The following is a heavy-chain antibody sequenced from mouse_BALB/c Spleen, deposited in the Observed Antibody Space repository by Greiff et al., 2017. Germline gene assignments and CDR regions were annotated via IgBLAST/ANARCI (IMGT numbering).Heavy chain of an antibody. V-gene: IGHV5-17*02. D-gene: IGHD2-4*01. CDR1: GFTFSSFG. CDR2: ISSGSSTI. J-gene: IGHJ4*01. Sequence: EVQLVESGGGLVQPGGSRKLSCAASGFTFSSFGMHWVRQAPEKGLEWVAYISSGSSTIYYADTVKGRFTISRDNPKNTLFLQMTSLRSEDTAMYYGARDDYDGYYYAMDYWGQGTSVTVSS. CDR3: ARDDYDGYYYAMDY.